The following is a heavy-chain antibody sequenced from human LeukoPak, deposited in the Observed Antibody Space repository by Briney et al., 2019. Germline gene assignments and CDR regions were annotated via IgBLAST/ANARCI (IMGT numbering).Heavy chain of an antibody. D-gene: IGHD6-13*01. J-gene: IGHJ3*02. CDR3: ARAGYSSSWYAHDAFDI. CDR1: GFTFSSYA. V-gene: IGHV3-30*02. CDR2: IRYDGSNK. Sequence: QPGGSLRLSCAASGFTFSSYAMSWVRQAPGKGLEWVAFIRYDGSNKYYADSVKGRFTISRDNSKNTLYLQMNSLRAEDTAVYYCARAGYSSSWYAHDAFDIWGQGTMVTVSS.